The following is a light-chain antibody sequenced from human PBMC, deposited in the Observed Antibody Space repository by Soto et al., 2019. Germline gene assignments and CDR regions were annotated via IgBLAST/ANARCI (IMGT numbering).Light chain of an antibody. V-gene: IGLV1-44*01. J-gene: IGLJ2*01. CDR1: SSNIGSHT. CDR2: SNN. CDR3: AAWDDSLNGVI. Sequence: QSVLTQPPSASGTPGQRITISCSGSSSNIGSHTVNWHQQVPGTAPKLLIYSNNERPSGVPDRFSGSKSGTSASLAISGLQSGDEADYYCAAWDDSLNGVIFDGGTKVTVL.